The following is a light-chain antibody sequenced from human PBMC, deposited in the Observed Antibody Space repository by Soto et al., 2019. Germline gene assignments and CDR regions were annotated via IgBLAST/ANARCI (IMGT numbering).Light chain of an antibody. CDR3: YSNAGSSTFGLYV. Sequence: QSALTQPASVSGSPGQSITISCTGTSSDVGSYNLVSWYQQHPGKAPKLMIYEGSKRPSGISDRFSGSKSGNTASLTISGLQAEDEADYYCYSNAGSSTFGLYVFGTGTKVTVL. CDR1: SSDVGSYNL. CDR2: EGS. J-gene: IGLJ1*01. V-gene: IGLV2-23*03.